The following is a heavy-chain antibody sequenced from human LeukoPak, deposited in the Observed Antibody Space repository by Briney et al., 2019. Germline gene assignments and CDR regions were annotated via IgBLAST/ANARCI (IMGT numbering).Heavy chain of an antibody. CDR3: TTAPSGYAYMNGWHLDY. V-gene: IGHV3-15*01. J-gene: IGHJ4*02. D-gene: IGHD5-18*01. CDR2: IKSKTDGETT. CDR1: GFTFNYAW. Sequence: KTGGSLRLSCAAPGFTFNYAWMSWVRQAPGKGLEWVGRIKSKTDGETTDYAAPVKGRFTISRDDSKNTLYLQMNSLKTEDTALYYCTTAPSGYAYMNGWHLDYWGQGALVTVSS.